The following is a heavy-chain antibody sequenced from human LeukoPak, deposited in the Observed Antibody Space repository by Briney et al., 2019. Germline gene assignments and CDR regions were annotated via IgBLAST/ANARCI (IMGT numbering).Heavy chain of an antibody. CDR3: ARGRPGGGELPRPHAFDI. CDR1: GGSFSGYY. CDR2: IYHSGST. Sequence: SETLSLTCAVYGGSFSGYYWNWIRQPPGKGLEWIGEIYHSGSTNYNPSLKSRVTISVDTSKNQFSLKLSSATAADTAVYYCARGRPGGGELPRPHAFDIWGQGTMVTVSS. J-gene: IGHJ3*02. V-gene: IGHV4-34*01. D-gene: IGHD2-21*01.